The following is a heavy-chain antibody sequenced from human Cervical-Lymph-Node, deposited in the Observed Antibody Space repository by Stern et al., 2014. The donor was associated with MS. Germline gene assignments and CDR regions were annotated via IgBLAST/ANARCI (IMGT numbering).Heavy chain of an antibody. CDR2: IIPIFGTA. J-gene: IGHJ5*02. D-gene: IGHD2-2*01. CDR3: ARTDKYCSSASCSGNWFDP. Sequence: QVQLVQSGAEVKKPGSSVKVSCKASGGTFSSYGLSWVRQAPGQGLEWMGGIIPIFGTANYAQKFQGRVTITADESTSTAYMELSSLRSEDTAVYYCARTDKYCSSASCSGNWFDPWGQGTLVTVSS. V-gene: IGHV1-69*01. CDR1: GGTFSSYG.